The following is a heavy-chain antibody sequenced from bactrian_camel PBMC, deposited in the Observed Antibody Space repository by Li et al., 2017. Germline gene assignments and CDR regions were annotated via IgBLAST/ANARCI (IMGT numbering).Heavy chain of an antibody. V-gene: IGHV3S53*01. CDR1: GFLSHDCV. J-gene: IGHJ4*01. CDR2: ISPDGSS. D-gene: IGHD2*01. Sequence: HVQLVESGGGSVQAGGSLRLSCTAPGFLSHDCVIEYDRQATGKQREYVSSISPDGSSTYRSTVKGRFTISKDNANNTVNLMMNSLKPEDTAMYYCAANFGPYCSGPYLARRANFEGQGTQVTVS.